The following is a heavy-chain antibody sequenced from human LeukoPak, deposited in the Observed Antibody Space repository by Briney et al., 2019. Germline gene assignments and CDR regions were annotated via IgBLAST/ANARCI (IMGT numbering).Heavy chain of an antibody. D-gene: IGHD1-20*01. J-gene: IGHJ3*02. Sequence: ASVEVSCKVSGYTLTELSMHWVRQAPGKGLEWMGGFDPEDGETIYAQKFRGRVTMTEDTSTDTAYMELSSLRSEDTAVYYCATITGTDDAFDIWGQGTMVTVSS. CDR2: FDPEDGET. CDR3: ATITGTDDAFDI. CDR1: GYTLTELS. V-gene: IGHV1-24*01.